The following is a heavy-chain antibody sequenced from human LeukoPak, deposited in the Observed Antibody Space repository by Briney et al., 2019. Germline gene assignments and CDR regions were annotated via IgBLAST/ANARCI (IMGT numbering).Heavy chain of an antibody. CDR2: MNPNSGNT. Sequence: GASVKVSCKASGYTFTSYDINWVRQATGQGLEWMGWMNPNSGNTGYAQKFQGRVTMTRNTSISTAYMELSSLRSEDTAVYYCATYYDILMGLYYYGMDVWGQGTTVTVSS. D-gene: IGHD3-9*01. CDR1: GYTFTSYD. J-gene: IGHJ6*02. V-gene: IGHV1-8*01. CDR3: ATYYDILMGLYYYGMDV.